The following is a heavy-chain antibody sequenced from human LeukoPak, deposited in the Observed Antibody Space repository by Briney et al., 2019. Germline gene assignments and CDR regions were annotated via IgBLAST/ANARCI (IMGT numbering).Heavy chain of an antibody. V-gene: IGHV4-31*03. CDR2: IYYSGST. CDR3: ARDQVNWFDP. J-gene: IGHJ5*02. CDR1: GGSISSGGYY. Sequence: SETLSLTCTVSGGSISSGGYYWSWIRQHPGKGLEWIGYIYYSGSTYYNPSLKSRVTISVDTSKNQFSLKLSSVTAADTAVYYCARDQVNWFDPWGQGTLVTVSS.